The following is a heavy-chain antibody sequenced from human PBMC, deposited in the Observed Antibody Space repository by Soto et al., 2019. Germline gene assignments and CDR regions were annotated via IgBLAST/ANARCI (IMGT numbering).Heavy chain of an antibody. CDR2: IHHSGSS. CDR1: GDSVSGYY. CDR3: ARDAYYYDSHGQQGHAFEI. V-gene: IGHV4-59*02. D-gene: IGHD3-22*01. J-gene: IGHJ3*02. Sequence: PSETLSLTCTVSGDSVSGYYWSWTRQPPGKGLEWIGYIHHSGSSNYNPSLTSRVIISVDTSKNQFSLKLSSVTAADTAVYYCARDAYYYDSHGQQGHAFEIWGQGTMGTVSS.